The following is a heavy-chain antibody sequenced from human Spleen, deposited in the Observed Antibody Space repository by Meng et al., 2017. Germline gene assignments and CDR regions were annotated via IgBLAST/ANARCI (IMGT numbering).Heavy chain of an antibody. Sequence: ASVKVSCKVSGYTLTELSMHWVRQVPGKGLEWMGGVDLDDGETIYAQKFQGRVTMTEDTSKDTAYMELSSLISEDTAVYYCAIRIAAAGTFDYWGQGTLVTVSS. D-gene: IGHD6-13*01. CDR3: AIRIAAAGTFDY. CDR2: VDLDDGET. CDR1: GYTLTELS. V-gene: IGHV1-24*01. J-gene: IGHJ4*02.